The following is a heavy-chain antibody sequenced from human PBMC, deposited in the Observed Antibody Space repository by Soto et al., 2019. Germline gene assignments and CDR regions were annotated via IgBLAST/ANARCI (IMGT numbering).Heavy chain of an antibody. CDR3: ARDLPPPYYDILTGYYMGYYYYGMDV. J-gene: IGHJ6*02. D-gene: IGHD3-9*01. CDR2: IIPIFGTA. CDR1: GGTFSSYA. V-gene: IGHV1-69*13. Sequence: SVKVSCKASGGTFSSYAISWVRQAPGQGLEWMGGIIPIFGTANYAQKFQGRVTITADESTSTAYMELSSLRSEDTAVYYCARDLPPPYYDILTGYYMGYYYYGMDVWGQGTTVTVSS.